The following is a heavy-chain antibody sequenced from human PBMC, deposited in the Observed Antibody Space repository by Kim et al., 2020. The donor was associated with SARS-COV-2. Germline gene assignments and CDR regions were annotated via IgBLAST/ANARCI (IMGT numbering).Heavy chain of an antibody. J-gene: IGHJ3*02. D-gene: IGHD6-6*01. CDR3: ARDEGSSAFDI. CDR1: GDSVSSDSDA. CDR2: TYYRSKWYN. Sequence: SQTLSLTCAISGDSVSSDSDAWNWIRQSPSRGLEWLGRTYYRSKWYNDYAVSVKSRITINPDTSKNQFSLHLNSVTPEDTAVYYCARDEGSSAFDIWGQGTMVTVSS. V-gene: IGHV6-1*01.